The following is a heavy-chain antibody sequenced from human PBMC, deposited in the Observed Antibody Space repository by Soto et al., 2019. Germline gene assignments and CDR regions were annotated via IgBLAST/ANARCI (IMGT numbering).Heavy chain of an antibody. CDR1: GASISSSNW. J-gene: IGHJ4*02. Sequence: QVQLQESGPGLVKPSGTLSLTCAVSGASISSSNWWSWVRQAPGKGLEWIGEIHHGGSTNYNPSLEGAVTISVDKSKNQFSLKLSSVTAADTAVYYCARYDYGSGNDYNIDYWGQGTLVTVSS. V-gene: IGHV4-4*02. CDR3: ARYDYGSGNDYNIDY. D-gene: IGHD3-10*01. CDR2: IHHGGST.